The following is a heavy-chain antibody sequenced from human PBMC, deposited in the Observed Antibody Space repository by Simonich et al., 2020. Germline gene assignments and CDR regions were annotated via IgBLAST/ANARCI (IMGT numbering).Heavy chain of an antibody. CDR2: IYYSGAT. CDR1: GGSISSYY. Sequence: QVQLQESGPGLVKPSETLSLTCTVSGGSISSYYWSCIRQPPGKGLEWLAYIYYSGATNYTPSLKSRFTISVDTSKNQFSLKLSSVTAADTAVYYCARLPDYWGQGTLVTVSS. J-gene: IGHJ4*02. V-gene: IGHV4-59*08. CDR3: ARLPDY.